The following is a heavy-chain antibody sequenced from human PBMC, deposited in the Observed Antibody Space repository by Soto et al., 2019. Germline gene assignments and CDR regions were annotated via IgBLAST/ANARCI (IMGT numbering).Heavy chain of an antibody. D-gene: IGHD3-9*01. Sequence: TLSLTCTVSGGSISSGGYYWSWIRQHPGKGLEWIGYIYYSGSTYYNPSLKSRVTISVDTSKNQFSLKLSSVTAADTAVYYCARTLSRPDILTGYYNPNWFDPWGQEPWSPSPQ. V-gene: IGHV4-31*03. CDR3: ARTLSRPDILTGYYNPNWFDP. J-gene: IGHJ5*02. CDR2: IYYSGST. CDR1: GGSISSGGYY.